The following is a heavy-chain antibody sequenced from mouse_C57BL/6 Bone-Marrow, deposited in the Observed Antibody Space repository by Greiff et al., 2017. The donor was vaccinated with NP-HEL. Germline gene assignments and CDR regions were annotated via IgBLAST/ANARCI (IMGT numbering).Heavy chain of an antibody. J-gene: IGHJ4*01. CDR2: ISYDGSN. Sequence: EVKLQESGPGLVKPSQSLSLTCSVTGYSITSGYYWNWIRQFPGNKLEWMGYISYDGSNNYNPSLKNRISITRDTSKNQFFLKLNSVTTEDTATYYCARASQAPHYYAMDHWGQGTSVTVSS. CDR1: GYSITSGYY. V-gene: IGHV3-6*01. D-gene: IGHD3-2*02. CDR3: ARASQAPHYYAMDH.